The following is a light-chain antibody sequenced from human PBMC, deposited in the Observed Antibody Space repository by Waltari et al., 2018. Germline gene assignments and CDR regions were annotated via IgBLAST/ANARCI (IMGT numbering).Light chain of an antibody. CDR3: LQYNSRPLT. J-gene: IGKJ4*01. Sequence: DIQMPQSPSSLSASVGDTVTITCRASQSISSWLVWYQQKPGKAPKLLIYKASSLQSGVPSRFSGSGSGTDFTLTISSLQPEDFATYYCLQYNSRPLTFGGGTKVEIK. CDR2: KAS. CDR1: QSISSW. V-gene: IGKV1-12*01.